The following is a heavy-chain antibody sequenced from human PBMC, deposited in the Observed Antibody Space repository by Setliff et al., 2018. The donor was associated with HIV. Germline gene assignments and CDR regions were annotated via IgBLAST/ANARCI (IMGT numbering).Heavy chain of an antibody. D-gene: IGHD1-20*01. J-gene: IGHJ4*02. CDR2: ISGLSNVR. Sequence: GGSLRLSCAASGFTFSNYVMTWVRQAPGKGLEWVSAISGLSNVRNYADSVKGRFTISRYNSKNTLFLQVSSLRADDTAVYYCAKGYNADWYFFDYWGQGTLVTVSS. CDR3: AKGYNADWYFFDY. CDR1: GFTFSNYV. V-gene: IGHV3-23*01.